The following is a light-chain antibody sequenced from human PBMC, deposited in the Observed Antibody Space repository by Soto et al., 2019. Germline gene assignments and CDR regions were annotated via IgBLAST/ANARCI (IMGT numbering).Light chain of an antibody. CDR2: GAS. J-gene: IGKJ1*01. CDR1: QSVSSN. CDR3: QQYGSSGT. Sequence: EIVLTQSPGTLSLSPGERATLSFRASQSVSSNLAWYQQKPCQAPRLLIYGASTRATGIPARFSGSGSGTDFTLTISRLEPEDFAVYYCQQYGSSGTFGQGTKVDIK. V-gene: IGKV3-20*01.